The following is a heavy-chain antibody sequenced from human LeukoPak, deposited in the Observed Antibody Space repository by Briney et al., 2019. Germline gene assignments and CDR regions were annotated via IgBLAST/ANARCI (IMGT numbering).Heavy chain of an antibody. D-gene: IGHD1-14*01. CDR1: GGSISSYH. Sequence: ASETLSLTCTVSGGSISSYHWSWIRQPPGKGLEWIGSIYYSGSTYYNPSLKSRVTISVDTSKNQFSLKLSSVTAADTAVYYCARQTGAEGFDYWGQGTLVTVSS. J-gene: IGHJ4*02. CDR2: IYYSGST. V-gene: IGHV4-39*01. CDR3: ARQTGAEGFDY.